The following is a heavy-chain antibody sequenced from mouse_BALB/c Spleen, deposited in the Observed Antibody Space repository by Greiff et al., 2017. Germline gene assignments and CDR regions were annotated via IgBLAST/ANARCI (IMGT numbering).Heavy chain of an antibody. Sequence: VHVKQSGTVLARPGASVKMSCKASGYTFTSYWMHWVKQRPGQGLEWIGAIYPGNSDTSYTQKFKGKAKLTAVTSTSTAYMELSSLTNEDSAVYYCTLSTMITTPYFDYWGQGTTLTVSS. V-gene: IGHV1-5*01. J-gene: IGHJ2*01. CDR2: IYPGNSDT. D-gene: IGHD2-4*01. CDR1: GYTFTSYW. CDR3: TLSTMITTPYFDY.